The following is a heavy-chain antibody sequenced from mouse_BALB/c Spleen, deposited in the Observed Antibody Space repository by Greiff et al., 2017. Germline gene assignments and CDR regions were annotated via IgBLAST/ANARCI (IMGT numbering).Heavy chain of an antibody. D-gene: IGHD1-1*01. Sequence: DVQLVESGGDLVKPGGSLKLSCAASGFTFSSYGMSWVRQTPDKRLEWVATISSGGSYTYYPDSVKGRFTISRDNAKNTLYLQMSSLKSEDTAMYYCARLPYGGAMDYWGQGTSVTVSS. V-gene: IGHV5-6*01. CDR2: ISSGGSYT. J-gene: IGHJ4*01. CDR1: GFTFSSYG. CDR3: ARLPYGGAMDY.